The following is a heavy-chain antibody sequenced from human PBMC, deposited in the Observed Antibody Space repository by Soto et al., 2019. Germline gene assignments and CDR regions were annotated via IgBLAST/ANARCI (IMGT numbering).Heavy chain of an antibody. Sequence: GESLKISCAASGFTFSSYGMHWVRQAPGKGLEWVAVIWYDGSNKYYADSVKGRFTISRDNSKNTLYLQMNSLRAEDTAVYYCAREQGDPTYYDFWSGYPPARYYYGMDVWGQGTTVTVSS. CDR2: IWYDGSNK. V-gene: IGHV3-33*01. D-gene: IGHD3-3*01. CDR1: GFTFSSYG. CDR3: AREQGDPTYYDFWSGYPPARYYYGMDV. J-gene: IGHJ6*02.